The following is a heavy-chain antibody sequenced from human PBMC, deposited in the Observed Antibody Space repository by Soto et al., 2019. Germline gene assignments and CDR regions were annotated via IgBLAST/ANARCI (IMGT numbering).Heavy chain of an antibody. Sequence: GGSLRLSCAASGFTFSSYSMNWVRQAPGEGLEWVSSISSSSSYIYYADSVKGRFTISRDNAENSLSLQMNSLRAEDMAVYYCARGRVTTSGKYYYFYGMDVWGQGTTVTVS. CDR2: ISSSSSYI. D-gene: IGHD4-17*01. V-gene: IGHV3-21*01. CDR3: ARGRVTTSGKYYYFYGMDV. CDR1: GFTFSSYS. J-gene: IGHJ6*02.